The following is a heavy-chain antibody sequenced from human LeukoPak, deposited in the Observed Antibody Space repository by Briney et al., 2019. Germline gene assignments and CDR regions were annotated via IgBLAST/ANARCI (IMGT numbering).Heavy chain of an antibody. CDR3: ARDQGAITMIVVAEGYYFDY. Sequence: GGSLRLSCAASGFTFSNAWTSWVRQAPGKGLEWVSSISSSSSYIYYADSVKGRFTISRDNAKNSLYLQMNSLRAEDTAVYYCARDQGAITMIVVAEGYYFDYWGQGTLVTVSS. CDR1: GFTFSNAW. CDR2: ISSSSSYI. J-gene: IGHJ4*02. V-gene: IGHV3-21*01. D-gene: IGHD3-22*01.